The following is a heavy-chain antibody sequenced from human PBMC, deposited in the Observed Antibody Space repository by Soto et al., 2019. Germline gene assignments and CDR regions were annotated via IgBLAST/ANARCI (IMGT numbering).Heavy chain of an antibody. D-gene: IGHD6-25*01. J-gene: IGHJ4*02. V-gene: IGHV3-33*01. CDR1: GFTFSSYA. Sequence: PGGSLRLSCAASGFTFSSYAMHWVRQAPGRGLEWVVVIWYDGSNIYYVDSVRGRFTISRDNSNNMLYLQMNSLRDEDTAVYYCAREGGDRAFDYWGQGTLVTVSS. CDR3: AREGGDRAFDY. CDR2: IWYDGSNI.